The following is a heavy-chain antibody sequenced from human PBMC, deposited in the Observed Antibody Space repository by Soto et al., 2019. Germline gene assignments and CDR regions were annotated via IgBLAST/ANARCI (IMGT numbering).Heavy chain of an antibody. J-gene: IGHJ3*02. CDR3: ARDPPYFYDSRVHLDMAFDI. Sequence: EVQLLESGGGLVQPGGSLRLSCAASGISFSNYAMNWVRQAPGKGLEWVSGISGSSVATYYADFVKGRFTISRDNSKNTLYLQMNSLRAEDTAVYYCARDPPYFYDSRVHLDMAFDIWGQGTMVTVSS. V-gene: IGHV3-23*01. CDR1: GISFSNYA. D-gene: IGHD3-22*01. CDR2: ISGSSVAT.